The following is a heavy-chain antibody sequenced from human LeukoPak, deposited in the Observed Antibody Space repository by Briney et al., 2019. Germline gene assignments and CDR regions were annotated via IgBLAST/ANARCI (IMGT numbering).Heavy chain of an antibody. D-gene: IGHD3-22*01. CDR3: ARGGGSSGYGPHLDY. V-gene: IGHV1-69*04. Sequence: SVKVSCKASGGTFSSYAISWVRQAPGQGLEWMGRIIPILGIANYAQKFQGRVTITADKSTSTAYMELSSLRSEDTAVYYCARGGGSSGYGPHLDYWGQGTLVTVSS. J-gene: IGHJ4*02. CDR2: IIPILGIA. CDR1: GGTFSSYA.